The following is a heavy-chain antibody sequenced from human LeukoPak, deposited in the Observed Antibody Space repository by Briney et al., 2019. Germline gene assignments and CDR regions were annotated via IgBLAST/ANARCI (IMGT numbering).Heavy chain of an antibody. V-gene: IGHV3-11*04. Sequence: GGSLRLSCAASGFTFSDYYMSWIRQAPGKGLEWVSYISSSADTIYYADSVKGRFTISRDNAKNSLFLQMNSLRAEDTAVYYCARETTPMAYYYYYMDVWGKGTTVTVAS. CDR1: GFTFSDYY. CDR2: ISSSADTI. J-gene: IGHJ6*03. CDR3: ARETTPMAYYYYYMDV. D-gene: IGHD5-18*01.